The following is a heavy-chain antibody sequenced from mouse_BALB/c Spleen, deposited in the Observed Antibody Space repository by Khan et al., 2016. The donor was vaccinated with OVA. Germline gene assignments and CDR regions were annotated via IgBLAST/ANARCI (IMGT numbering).Heavy chain of an antibody. D-gene: IGHD2-13*01. CDR1: GFTFSDYY. J-gene: IGHJ3*01. Sequence: EVELVESGGGLVKPGGSLKLSCAASGFTFSDYYMYWVRQTPEKRLEWVATISDGGSYTYYPDSVKGRFTISRDDVKNILYLQMSSLKSEDIAMYYCARGYYGDAFAYWGQGTLVTVSA. CDR2: ISDGGSYT. CDR3: ARGYYGDAFAY. V-gene: IGHV5-4*02.